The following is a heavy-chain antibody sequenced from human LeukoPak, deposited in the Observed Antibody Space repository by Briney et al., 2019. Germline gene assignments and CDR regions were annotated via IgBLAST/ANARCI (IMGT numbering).Heavy chain of an antibody. CDR2: INWNGGST. V-gene: IGHV3-20*04. Sequence: PGGSLRLSCAASGFTFDDYGMSWVRQAPGKGLEWVSGINWNGGSTGYADSVKGRFTISRDNAKNSLYQQMNSLRAEDTALYYCARAYSSSSFFDYWGQGTLVTVSS. CDR3: ARAYSSSSFFDY. CDR1: GFTFDDYG. J-gene: IGHJ4*02. D-gene: IGHD6-6*01.